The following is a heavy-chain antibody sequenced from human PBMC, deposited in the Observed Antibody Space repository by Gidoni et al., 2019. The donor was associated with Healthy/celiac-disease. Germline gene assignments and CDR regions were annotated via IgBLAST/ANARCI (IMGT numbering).Heavy chain of an antibody. D-gene: IGHD2-2*02. CDR2: ISSSMSYI. Sequence: EVQLVESGGGLVKPGGFLRLSCAAPGFTFSRSSINSVRQAQGKGLEWVSSISSSMSYIYYADSVKGRFTISRDNAKNSLYLQMNSLRAEETAVYYCARDPESFIVVVPAAISKFDPWGQGTLGHRLL. V-gene: IGHV3-21*01. J-gene: IGHJ5*02. CDR1: GFTFSRSS. CDR3: ARDPESFIVVVPAAISKFDP.